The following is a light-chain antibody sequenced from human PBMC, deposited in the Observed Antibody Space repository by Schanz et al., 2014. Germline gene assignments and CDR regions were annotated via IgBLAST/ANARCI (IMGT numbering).Light chain of an antibody. J-gene: IGKJ1*01. CDR2: GAS. V-gene: IGKV3-20*01. CDR1: QSVSSNS. CDR3: QQYGSSPRT. Sequence: ELVLTQSPGTLSLSPGERATLSCRASQSVSSNSLAWYQQTPGQAPRLLIYGASSRATGIPDRFSGSGSGTDFTLTINRLEPEDFAVYYCQQYGSSPRTFGQGTKVEIK.